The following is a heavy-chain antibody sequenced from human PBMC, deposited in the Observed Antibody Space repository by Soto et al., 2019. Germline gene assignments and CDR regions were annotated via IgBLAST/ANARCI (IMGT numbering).Heavy chain of an antibody. D-gene: IGHD3-22*01. CDR2: IANSGNT. V-gene: IGHV4-31*03. J-gene: IGHJ4*02. CDR3: ARTKYYYDSSGYEREYYFDY. CDR1: GGSITAGGYY. Sequence: SETLSLTCTVSGGSITAGGYYWSWIRQHPGKGLEWIGYIANSGNTYYNPSLKSRVTISVDTSKNQFSLKLSSVTAADTAVYHCARTKYYYDSSGYEREYYFDYWGQGTLVTVSS.